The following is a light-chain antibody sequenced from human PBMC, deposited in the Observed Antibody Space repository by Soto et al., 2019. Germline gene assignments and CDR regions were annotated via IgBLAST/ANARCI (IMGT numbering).Light chain of an antibody. Sequence: QSALTQPPSASGSPGQSVTISCTGTSSDVGGYNYVSWYQQHPGKAPKLMIYEVSKRPSGVPDRFSGSRVGNTASLTVSGLQAEDEADYYCSSYTGSNDRYVFGTGTKLTVL. CDR3: SSYTGSNDRYV. V-gene: IGLV2-8*01. CDR1: SSDVGGYNY. CDR2: EVS. J-gene: IGLJ1*01.